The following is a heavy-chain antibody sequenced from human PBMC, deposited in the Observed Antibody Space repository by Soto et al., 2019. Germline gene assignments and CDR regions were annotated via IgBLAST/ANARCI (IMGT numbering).Heavy chain of an antibody. J-gene: IGHJ5*02. V-gene: IGHV4-39*01. CDR2: IYYSGST. CDR3: ARTRAVWFDP. Sequence: SETLSLTCTVSGGSISSCDYYWSWIRQPPGKGLEWIGSIYYSGSTYYNPSLKSRVTISVDTSKNQFSLKLSSVTAADTAVYYCARTRAVWFDPWGQGTLVTVSS. D-gene: IGHD6-19*01. CDR1: GGSISSCDYY.